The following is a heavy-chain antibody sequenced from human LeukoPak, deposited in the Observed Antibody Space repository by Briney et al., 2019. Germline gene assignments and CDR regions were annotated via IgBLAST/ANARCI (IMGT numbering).Heavy chain of an antibody. CDR2: VYYSGSR. J-gene: IGHJ6*02. CDR3: ARILWFGESYGMDV. Sequence: SETLSLTCTVPGGSLSMYYWGWIRQPPGRGLEWVVYVYYSGSRGYNHSLQRRVTIAVDSSKNQFSLKLSSVTAADTAVYYCARILWFGESYGMDVWGQGTTVTVSS. D-gene: IGHD3-10*01. V-gene: IGHV4-59*01. CDR1: GGSLSMYY.